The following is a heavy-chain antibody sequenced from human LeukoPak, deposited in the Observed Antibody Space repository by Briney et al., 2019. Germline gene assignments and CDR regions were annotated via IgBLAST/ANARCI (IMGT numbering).Heavy chain of an antibody. CDR3: VRDSEAVAGSHFDY. CDR1: GFTFSSYA. V-gene: IGHV3-30*04. CDR2: ISYDGSNK. J-gene: IGHJ4*02. Sequence: QPGGSLRLSCAASGFTFSSYAMHWVRQAPGKGLEWVAVISYDGSNKYYADSVKGRFTISRDNSKNTLYLQMNSLRAEDTAVYYCVRDSEAVAGSHFDYWGQGTLVTVSS. D-gene: IGHD6-19*01.